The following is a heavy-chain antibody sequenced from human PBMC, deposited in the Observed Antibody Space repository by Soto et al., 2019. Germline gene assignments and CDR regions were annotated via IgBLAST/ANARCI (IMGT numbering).Heavy chain of an antibody. CDR3: SRETRKIYEAFDF. Sequence: GGSLRLSCAASGFTFSSYSMNWVRQAPGKGLEWVSSISSSSSYIYYADSVKGRFTISRDNAKNSLYLQMNSLRAEDTAVYYFSRETRKIYEAFDFWGQGTMVTVSS. J-gene: IGHJ3*01. CDR1: GFTFSSYS. V-gene: IGHV3-21*01. CDR2: ISSSSSYI. D-gene: IGHD5-12*01.